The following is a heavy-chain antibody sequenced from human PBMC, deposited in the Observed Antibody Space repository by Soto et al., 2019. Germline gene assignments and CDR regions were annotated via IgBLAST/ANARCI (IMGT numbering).Heavy chain of an antibody. CDR1: GFSISYYW. Sequence: EVQLVESGGGLVQPGGSLRLSCTASVSGFSISYYWMSWVRQAPGKGLEWVAHIKEDGGVKLYADSVEGRFTIYRDNAKNTLDRQIDSLRVEDTAVYFFSGSEHSAAQHWGPGTLVTVSS. D-gene: IGHD3-10*01. J-gene: IGHJ4*02. CDR3: SGSEHSAAQH. V-gene: IGHV3-7*03. CDR2: IKEDGGVK.